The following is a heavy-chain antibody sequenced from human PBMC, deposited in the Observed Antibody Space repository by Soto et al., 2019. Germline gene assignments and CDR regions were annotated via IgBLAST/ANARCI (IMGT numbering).Heavy chain of an antibody. CDR1: GGSVSSGSYY. CDR2: IYYSGST. Sequence: QVQLQESGPGLVKPSETLSLTCTVSGGSVSSGSYYWSWIRQPPGKGLEWIGYIYYSGSTKYNPSRKRRVTISVDTSKNQFSLKLSSVTAADTAVYYCARAGLGDGSDYWGQGTLVTVSS. J-gene: IGHJ4*02. D-gene: IGHD1-26*01. CDR3: ARAGLGDGSDY. V-gene: IGHV4-61*01.